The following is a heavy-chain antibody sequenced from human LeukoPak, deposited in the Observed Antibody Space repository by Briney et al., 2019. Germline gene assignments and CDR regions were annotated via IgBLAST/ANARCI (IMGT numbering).Heavy chain of an antibody. CDR2: INPNSGGT. D-gene: IGHD6-6*01. CDR3: ASDRSELVRALDY. Sequence: ASVKVSCKASGYTFTGYSMHWVRQAPGQGLEWMGWINPNSGGTNYAQKFQGRVTMTRDTSISTAYMELSRLRSDDTAVYYCASDRSELVRALDYWGQGTLVTVSS. CDR1: GYTFTGYS. J-gene: IGHJ4*02. V-gene: IGHV1-2*02.